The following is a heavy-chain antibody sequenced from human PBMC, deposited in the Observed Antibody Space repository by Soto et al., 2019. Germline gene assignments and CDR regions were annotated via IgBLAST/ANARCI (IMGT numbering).Heavy chain of an antibody. D-gene: IGHD3-9*01. J-gene: IGHJ4*02. CDR3: AKAQLRYFDWLPDY. V-gene: IGHV3-30*18. Sequence: GGSLRLSCAASGFTFNSYGMHWVRQXLGKGLEWVTLISFDGSNKYYADSVKGRFTISRDNSKNTLYLQMNSLRAEDTAVYYRAKAQLRYFDWLPDYWGQGTLVPVSS. CDR1: GFTFNSYG. CDR2: ISFDGSNK.